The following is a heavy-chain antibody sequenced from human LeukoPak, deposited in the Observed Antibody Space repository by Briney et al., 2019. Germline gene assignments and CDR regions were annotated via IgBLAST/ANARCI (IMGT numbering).Heavy chain of an antibody. J-gene: IGHJ6*03. D-gene: IGHD3-22*01. CDR3: ARAQRITMIVVVPGIMDV. CDR1: GGSIINTGYY. V-gene: IGHV4-39*07. Sequence: SETLSLTCGVSGGSIINTGYYWGWIRQPPGEGLEWIGYIYHSGSIYYNPSLKSRVTISVDRSKNQFSLNLSSVTAADTAVYYCARAQRITMIVVVPGIMDVWGKGTTVTVSS. CDR2: IYHSGSI.